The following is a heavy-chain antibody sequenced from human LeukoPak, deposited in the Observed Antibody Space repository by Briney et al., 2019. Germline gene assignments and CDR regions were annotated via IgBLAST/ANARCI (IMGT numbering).Heavy chain of an antibody. J-gene: IGHJ4*02. CDR3: ANFPRGGRYYFDY. CDR2: IIPILGIA. Sequence: SSVKVSCKASGGTFSSYTISWVRQAPGQGLEWMGRIIPILGIANYAQKFQGRVTITADKSMSTAYMELSSLRSEDTAVYYCANFPRGGRYYFDYWGQGTLVTVSS. V-gene: IGHV1-69*02. CDR1: GGTFSSYT. D-gene: IGHD2-15*01.